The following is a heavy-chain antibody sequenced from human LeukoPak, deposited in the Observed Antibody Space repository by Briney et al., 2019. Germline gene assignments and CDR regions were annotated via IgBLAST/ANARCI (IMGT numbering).Heavy chain of an antibody. CDR2: ISSSGSTI. J-gene: IGHJ3*02. V-gene: IGHV3-48*03. CDR3: ARISRPYSSSWNAFDI. D-gene: IGHD6-13*01. CDR1: GFTLSSYE. Sequence: GRSLRLSCAVSGFTLSSYEMKWVRQAPGRGREWVSYISSSGSTIYYADSVKGRFTIPRDNAKNSLYLQMNSLRAEDTAVYYCARISRPYSSSWNAFDIWGQGTMVTVSS.